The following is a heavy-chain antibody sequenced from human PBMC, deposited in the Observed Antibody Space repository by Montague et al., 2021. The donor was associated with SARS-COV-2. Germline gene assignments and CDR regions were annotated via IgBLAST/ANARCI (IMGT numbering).Heavy chain of an antibody. CDR3: ARLTPVGSTFFCEF. CDR1: GYSFTTSGYF. Sequence: TLSLTCTVSGYSFTTSGYFWTWIRQHPGKGLEWIGHISYSGSAKYSPSLKSRLTTSVDTSKNQFSLELTSVTAADTAVYYCARLTPVGSTFFCEFGGQGILVTVSS. V-gene: IGHV4-31*03. CDR2: ISYSGSA. J-gene: IGHJ4*02. D-gene: IGHD2/OR15-2a*01.